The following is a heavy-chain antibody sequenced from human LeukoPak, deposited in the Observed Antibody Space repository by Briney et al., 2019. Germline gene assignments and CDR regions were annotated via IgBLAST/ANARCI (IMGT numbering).Heavy chain of an antibody. V-gene: IGHV3-23*01. J-gene: IGHJ4*02. D-gene: IGHD5-18*01. CDR1: GFTFSSYA. CDR2: ISGSGGST. CDR3: AKVSAGYSYGPIYFDY. Sequence: PGGSLRLSCSASGFTFSSYAMSWVRQAPGKGLEWVSAISGSGGSTYYADSVKGRFTISRDNSKNTLYLQMNSLRAEDTAVYYCAKVSAGYSYGPIYFDYWGQGTLVTVSS.